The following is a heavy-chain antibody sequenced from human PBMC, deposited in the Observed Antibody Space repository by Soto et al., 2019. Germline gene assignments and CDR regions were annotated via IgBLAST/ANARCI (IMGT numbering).Heavy chain of an antibody. Sequence: QVQLVESGGGVVQPGRSLRLSCAASGFIFSRCGMHWVRQAPGKGLEWVAVISYDGINKYYEDSVKGRFAISRDNSKNTLDLQMNSLSADDTAGYYWVQDRGPFGDGRERGDYWGQGTLVAVSS. D-gene: IGHD3-16*01. CDR1: GFIFSRCG. V-gene: IGHV3-30*18. CDR2: ISYDGINK. CDR3: VQDRGPFGDGRERGDY. J-gene: IGHJ4*02.